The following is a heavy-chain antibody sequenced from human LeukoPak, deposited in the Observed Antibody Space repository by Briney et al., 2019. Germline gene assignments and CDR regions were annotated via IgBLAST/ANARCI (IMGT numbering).Heavy chain of an antibody. D-gene: IGHD3-3*01. CDR2: ISSSTSYI. CDR3: ARDEVGGYYFE. J-gene: IGHJ4*02. V-gene: IGHV3-21*01. Sequence: GGSLRLSCAASGFIFSTYSMNWVRQAPGKGLEWVSSISSSTSYIYYADSVKGRFTISRDNTKKLVFLQMNSLRVEDTAVYYCARDEVGGYYFEWGQGNLVNVSS. CDR1: GFIFSTYS.